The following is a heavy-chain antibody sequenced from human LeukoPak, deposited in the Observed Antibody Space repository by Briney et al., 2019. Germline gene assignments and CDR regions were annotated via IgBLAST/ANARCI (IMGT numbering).Heavy chain of an antibody. V-gene: IGHV3-48*02. J-gene: IGHJ4*02. CDR1: GFTFSSYS. CDR2: ISSSSSTI. CDR3: ARDQYCSSTSCYTHFDY. Sequence: PGGSLRPSCAASGFTFSSYSMSWVRQAPGKGLEWVSYISSSSSTIYYADSVKGRFTTSRDNAKNSLYLQMNSLRDEDTAVYYCARDQYCSSTSCYTHFDYWGQGTLVTVSS. D-gene: IGHD2-2*02.